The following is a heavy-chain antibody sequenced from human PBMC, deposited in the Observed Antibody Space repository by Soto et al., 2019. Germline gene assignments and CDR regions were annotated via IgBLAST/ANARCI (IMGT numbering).Heavy chain of an antibody. Sequence: EVQLVESGGGLVEPGESLRLSCAASEFSVSTNYISWVRQAPGKGREWVSVIYASGTTYYADSVRGRLTIYRDNAKNTMYLQMNSLRDEDTDVYYCARNPYFFSTGCYYNDDWGQGTLVTVSS. CDR3: ARNPYFFSTGCYYNDD. J-gene: IGHJ4*02. V-gene: IGHV3-66*01. CDR1: EFSVSTNY. CDR2: IYASGTT. D-gene: IGHD2-2*01.